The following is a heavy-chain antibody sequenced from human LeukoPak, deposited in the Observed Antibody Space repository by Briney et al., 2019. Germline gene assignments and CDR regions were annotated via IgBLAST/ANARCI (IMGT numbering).Heavy chain of an antibody. D-gene: IGHD3-16*01. CDR2: INPSGGTT. Sequence: GAAVKVSCKASAYTFNSYNINWVRQAPGQGLEWMGIINPSGGTTSYAQKFQCRVSMTRDTSTSTVYMELSSLRSEDTAVYYCARDNRGERTPGWGYGGFDIWGQGTMVSVSS. CDR1: AYTFNSYN. V-gene: IGHV1-46*02. CDR3: ARDNRGERTPGWGYGGFDI. J-gene: IGHJ3*02.